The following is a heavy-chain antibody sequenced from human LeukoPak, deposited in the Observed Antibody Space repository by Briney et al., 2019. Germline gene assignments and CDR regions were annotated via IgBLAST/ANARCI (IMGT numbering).Heavy chain of an antibody. CDR1: GFTFSSYS. CDR3: VRPYGGNSAGGMDV. V-gene: IGHV3-21*01. CDR2: ISSSSSYI. J-gene: IGHJ6*02. D-gene: IGHD4-23*01. Sequence: GGSLRLSCAASGFTFSSYSMNWVRQAPGKGLEWVSSISSSSSYIYYADSVKGRFTISKDNAKNSLYLQMNSLRAEDTAVYYCVRPYGGNSAGGMDVWGQGTTVTVSS.